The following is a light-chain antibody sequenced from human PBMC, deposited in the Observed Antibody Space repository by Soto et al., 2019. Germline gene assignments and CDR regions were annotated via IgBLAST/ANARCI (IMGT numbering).Light chain of an antibody. CDR1: QSISSW. Sequence: DIQMTQSPSTLSASVGDRVTITCRASQSISSWLAWYQQKPGKAPKLLIYKASGLESGVPSRFSGSGSGTDFTLTISRLQPDDFATYYCQQYNSYSPLTFGGGTKVEIK. J-gene: IGKJ4*01. V-gene: IGKV1-5*03. CDR2: KAS. CDR3: QQYNSYSPLT.